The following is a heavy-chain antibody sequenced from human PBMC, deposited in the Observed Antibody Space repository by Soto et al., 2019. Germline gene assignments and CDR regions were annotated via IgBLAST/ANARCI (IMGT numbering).Heavy chain of an antibody. CDR3: ARPRYYYDSNTYSDGHPADY. D-gene: IGHD3-22*01. CDR1: GFTFSSYA. CDR2: ISHDGNTT. V-gene: IGHV3-30-3*01. Sequence: GGSLRLSCTASGFTFSSYAMHWVRQAPGKGLEWVAFISHDGNTTYYADSVKGRFSISRDNSKNTLYLQMNSLRTEDTAMFYCARPRYYYDSNTYSDGHPADYWGLGTLVTVSS. J-gene: IGHJ4*02.